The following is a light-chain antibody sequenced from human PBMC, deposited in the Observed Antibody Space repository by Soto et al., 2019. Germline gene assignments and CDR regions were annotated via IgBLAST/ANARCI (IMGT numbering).Light chain of an antibody. J-gene: IGLJ2*01. CDR3: SSYAGSNNFVV. V-gene: IGLV2-8*01. Sequence: QSVLTQPPSASGSPGQSVTISCTGTSSGIGAYNYVSWYQQHPGKAPKVMIYEVSKRPSGVPDRFSGSKSGNTASLTVSGLQSEDDADYYCSSYAGSNNFVVFGGGTKLTVL. CDR2: EVS. CDR1: SSGIGAYNY.